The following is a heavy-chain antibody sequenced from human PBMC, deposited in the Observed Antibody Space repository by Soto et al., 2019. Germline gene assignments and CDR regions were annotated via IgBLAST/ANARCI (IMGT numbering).Heavy chain of an antibody. D-gene: IGHD3-3*01. J-gene: IGHJ6*02. Sequence: GGSLRLSCAASGFTFSSYGMHWVRQAPGKGLEWVAVIWYDGSNKYYADSVKGRFTISRDNSKNTLYLQMNSLRAEDTAVYYCARALYYDFWSGYPHDGKDVWGQGTTVTVSS. CDR3: ARALYYDFWSGYPHDGKDV. CDR1: GFTFSSYG. V-gene: IGHV3-33*01. CDR2: IWYDGSNK.